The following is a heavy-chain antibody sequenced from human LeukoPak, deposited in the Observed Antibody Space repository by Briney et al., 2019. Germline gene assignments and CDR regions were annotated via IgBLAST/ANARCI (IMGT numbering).Heavy chain of an antibody. V-gene: IGHV3-53*01. D-gene: IGHD3-22*01. CDR1: GFTFSSYS. CDR2: IYAGGST. Sequence: GGSLRLSCAASGFTFSSYSMNWVRQAPGKGLEWVSVIYAGGSTYYADSVRGRFTISRDNSKNTLYLQMNSLRAEDTAVYYCARESTYYYDSSGPYGMDVWGQGTTVTVSS. CDR3: ARESTYYYDSSGPYGMDV. J-gene: IGHJ6*02.